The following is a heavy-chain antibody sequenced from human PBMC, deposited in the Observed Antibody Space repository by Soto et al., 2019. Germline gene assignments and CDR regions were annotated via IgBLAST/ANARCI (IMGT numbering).Heavy chain of an antibody. CDR2: ISAYNGNT. D-gene: IGHD2-2*01. Sequence: ASVKVSCKASGYTFTSYGISWVRQAPGQGLKWMGWISAYNGNTNYAQKLQGRVTMTTDTSTSTAYMELRSLRSDDTAVYYCARVHKSGRIVVVPAATPNDAFDIWGQGTMVTVSS. V-gene: IGHV1-18*01. CDR1: GYTFTSYG. CDR3: ARVHKSGRIVVVPAATPNDAFDI. J-gene: IGHJ3*02.